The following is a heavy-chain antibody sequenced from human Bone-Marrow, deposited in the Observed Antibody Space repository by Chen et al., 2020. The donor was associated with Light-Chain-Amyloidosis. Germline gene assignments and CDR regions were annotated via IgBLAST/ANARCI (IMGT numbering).Heavy chain of an antibody. Sequence: EVQLVESGGGLVKPGGSLRLSCRASGFTLNSYTMKWVRQAPGKGLEWVSSMTNSGSKIYYADSVKGRFTISRDNAENSVYLQMNSLRVEDTALYYCARGKAVAVFDYGMDVWGQGTTVTVSS. CDR1: GFTLNSYT. CDR2: MTNSGSKI. D-gene: IGHD6-19*01. CDR3: ARGKAVAVFDYGMDV. V-gene: IGHV3-21*01. J-gene: IGHJ6*02.